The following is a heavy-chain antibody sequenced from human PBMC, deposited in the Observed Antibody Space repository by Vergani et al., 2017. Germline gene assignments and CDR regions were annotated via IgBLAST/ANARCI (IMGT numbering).Heavy chain of an antibody. Sequence: QVQLQESGPGLVKPSETLSLTCTVSGGSISSYYWSWIRQPPGKGLEWFGYIYYSGSTNYNPSLKSRVTISVDTSKNQFSLKLSSVTAADTAVYYCARDLGVGAIDYWGQGTLVTVSS. CDR1: GGSISSYY. CDR2: IYYSGST. J-gene: IGHJ4*02. D-gene: IGHD1-26*01. V-gene: IGHV4-59*01. CDR3: ARDLGVGAIDY.